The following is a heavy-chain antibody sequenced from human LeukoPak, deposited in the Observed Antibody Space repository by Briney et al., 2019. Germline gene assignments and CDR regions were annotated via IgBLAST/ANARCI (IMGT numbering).Heavy chain of an antibody. D-gene: IGHD6-19*01. Sequence: PGGSLRLSCVASGFDIRHYYMSWVRQAPGKGLEWVADIRNDGSNIYNVDSVKGRFTISRDNSKNTLYLQMNSLRGEDTAVYYCAKGKETSDWYNFDYWGQGTLVTVSS. J-gene: IGHJ4*02. CDR3: AKGKETSDWYNFDY. CDR2: IRNDGSNI. CDR1: GFDIRHYY. V-gene: IGHV3-7*05.